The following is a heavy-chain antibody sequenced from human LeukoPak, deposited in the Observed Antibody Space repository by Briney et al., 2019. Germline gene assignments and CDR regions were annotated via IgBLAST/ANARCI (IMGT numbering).Heavy chain of an antibody. J-gene: IGHJ6*02. D-gene: IGHD3-10*01. Sequence: SVKVSCKASGGTFSSYAISWVRQAPGQGLEWMGRIIPILGIANYAQKFQGRVTITADKSTSTAYMELNSLRSEDTAVYYCARDQYYYGSGRLPYYYYGMDVWGQGTTVTVSS. CDR3: ARDQYYYGSGRLPYYYYGMDV. CDR2: IIPILGIA. V-gene: IGHV1-69*04. CDR1: GGTFSSYA.